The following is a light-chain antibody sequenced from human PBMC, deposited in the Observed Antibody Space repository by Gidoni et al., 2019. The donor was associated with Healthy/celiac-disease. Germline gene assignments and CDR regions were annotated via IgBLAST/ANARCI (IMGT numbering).Light chain of an antibody. V-gene: IGLV1-40*01. CDR2: GNS. CDR3: QSYDSSLSGSRV. Sequence: SVLTQPPSVSVAPGQRVTISCTGSSSTIGAGYDVHWYQQLPGTAPKLLLYGNSNRPSGVPDRFYGSKSGTSASLAITGLQAEDEADYYCQSYDSSLSGSRVFGGGTKLTVL. J-gene: IGLJ2*01. CDR1: SSTIGAGYD.